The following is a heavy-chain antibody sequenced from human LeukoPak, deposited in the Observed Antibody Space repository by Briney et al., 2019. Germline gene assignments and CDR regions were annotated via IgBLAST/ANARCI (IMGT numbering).Heavy chain of an antibody. J-gene: IGHJ3*02. CDR2: INPNSGGT. CDR1: GYTFTGYY. CDR3: ARDRGSTSSFAFDI. V-gene: IGHV1-2*02. Sequence: ASVKVSRKASGYTFTGYYMHWVRQAPGQGLEWMGWINPNSGGTNYAQKFQGRVTMTRDTSISTAYMELSRLRSDDTAVYYCARDRGSTSSFAFDIWGQGTMVTVSS. D-gene: IGHD2-2*01.